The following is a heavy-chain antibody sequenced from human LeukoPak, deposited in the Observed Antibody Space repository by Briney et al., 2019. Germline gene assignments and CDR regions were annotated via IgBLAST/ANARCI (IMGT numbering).Heavy chain of an antibody. Sequence: PGGSLRLSCAASGFTFSDYYMSWIRQAPGKGLEWVSYISSSGSTIYYADSVKGRFTISRDNAENSLYLQMNSLRAEDTAVYYCARTRTATAIWGDFDYWGQGTLVTVSS. CDR3: ARTRTATAIWGDFDY. D-gene: IGHD2-2*02. V-gene: IGHV3-11*01. J-gene: IGHJ4*02. CDR2: ISSSGSTI. CDR1: GFTFSDYY.